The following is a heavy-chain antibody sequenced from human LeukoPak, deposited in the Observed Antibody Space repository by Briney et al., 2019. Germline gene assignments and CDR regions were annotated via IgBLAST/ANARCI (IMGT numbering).Heavy chain of an antibody. CDR1: GGSISSYY. Sequence: IPSETLSLTCTASGGSISSYYWSWIRQPPGKGLEWIGYIYYSGSTNYNPSLKSRVTISVDTSKNQFSLKLSSVTAADTAVYYCARETSQKGAHYMDVWGKGTTVTISS. J-gene: IGHJ6*03. V-gene: IGHV4-59*01. CDR2: IYYSGST. D-gene: IGHD3-16*01. CDR3: ARETSQKGAHYMDV.